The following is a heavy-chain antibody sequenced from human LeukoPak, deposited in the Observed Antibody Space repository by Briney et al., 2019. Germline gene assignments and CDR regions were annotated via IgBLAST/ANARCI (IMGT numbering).Heavy chain of an antibody. V-gene: IGHV1-8*01. CDR2: MNPNSGNT. J-gene: IGHJ4*02. D-gene: IGHD4-17*01. Sequence: ASVKVSCKASGYTFTSYDINWVRQATGQGLEWMGWMNPNSGNTGYAQKFQGRVTMTRNTSISTAYMELSSLRSEDTAVYYCARLSNYGDYRRTFSVGYWGQGTLVTVSS. CDR3: ARLSNYGDYRRTFSVGY. CDR1: GYTFTSYD.